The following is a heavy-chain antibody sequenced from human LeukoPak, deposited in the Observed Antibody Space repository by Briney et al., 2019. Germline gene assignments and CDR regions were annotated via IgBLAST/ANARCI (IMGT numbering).Heavy chain of an antibody. CDR3: ARDLRTVTVAGLGVFDI. J-gene: IGHJ3*02. V-gene: IGHV1-46*01. Sequence: ASVTVSCKASGYTFTTYYIHWVRQAPGQGLEWMGVIDPTSGKTNYAQKFQGRVTMNRGMSTSTIYLELTSLRSDDTAFYYCARDLRTVTVAGLGVFDIWGQGTIVSVSS. D-gene: IGHD6-19*01. CDR1: GYTFTTYY. CDR2: IDPTSGKT.